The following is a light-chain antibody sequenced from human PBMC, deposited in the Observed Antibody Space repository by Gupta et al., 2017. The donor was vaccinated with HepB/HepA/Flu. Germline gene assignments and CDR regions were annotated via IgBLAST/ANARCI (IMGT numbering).Light chain of an antibody. CDR1: QSVSSY. Sequence: EIVLTQSPATLSLSPGERATLSCRASQSVSSYLAWYQQKPGQAPRLLIYDASNRATGIPARFSGSGSGTDFTLTISSLEPEDFALYYCQQRGSWPITFGQGTRLEIK. CDR3: QQRGSWPIT. J-gene: IGKJ5*01. CDR2: DAS. V-gene: IGKV3-11*01.